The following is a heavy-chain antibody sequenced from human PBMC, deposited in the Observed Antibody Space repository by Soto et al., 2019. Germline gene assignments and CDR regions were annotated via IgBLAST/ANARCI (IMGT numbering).Heavy chain of an antibody. D-gene: IGHD3-22*01. CDR3: ARGKYGSSDYYYAGY. CDR2: LNPNSGNT. Sequence: ASVKVSCKASGYTFSSYYMHWVRQATGQGLERMGWLNPNSGNTGYAQKFQGRVTMTRDTAINTAYMELSSLRSEDTAVYYCARGKYGSSDYYYAGYWGQGTLVTVSS. J-gene: IGHJ4*02. V-gene: IGHV1-8*02. CDR1: GYTFSSYY.